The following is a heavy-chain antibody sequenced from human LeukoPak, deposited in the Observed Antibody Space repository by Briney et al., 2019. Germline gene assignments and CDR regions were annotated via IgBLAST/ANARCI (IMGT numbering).Heavy chain of an antibody. CDR1: GFTFSSYW. D-gene: IGHD3-10*01. CDR2: IKQDGSEK. CDR3: AREEVYGSGSPYYYGMDV. Sequence: GGSLRLSCAASGFTFSSYWMSWVRQAPGKGLEWVTNIKQDGSEKYYVDSVKGRFTISRDNAKNSLFLQMNSLRAEDTAVYYCAREEVYGSGSPYYYGMDVWGQGTTVTVSS. V-gene: IGHV3-7*01. J-gene: IGHJ6*02.